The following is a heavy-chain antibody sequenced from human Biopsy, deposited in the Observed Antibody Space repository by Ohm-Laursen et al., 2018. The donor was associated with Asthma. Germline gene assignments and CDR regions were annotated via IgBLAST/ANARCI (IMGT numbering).Heavy chain of an antibody. CDR2: IYYSGRT. CDR1: GDAMSTSGSY. CDR3: ARAVSSSSYWYFDL. J-gene: IGHJ2*01. V-gene: IGHV4-39*02. D-gene: IGHD6-6*01. Sequence: TLSFTCFVSGDAMSTSGSYWGWIRQSPGKGLEWIGSIYYSGRTHYNPSLESRVTISADTSKDHFSLKVTSVTAADTAVYYCARAVSSSSYWYFDLWGRGDLVTVSS.